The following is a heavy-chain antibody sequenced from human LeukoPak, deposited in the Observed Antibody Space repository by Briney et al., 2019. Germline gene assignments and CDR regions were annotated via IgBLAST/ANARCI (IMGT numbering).Heavy chain of an antibody. CDR2: TRTSGSA. CDR1: GAFIGNYY. Sequence: SETLSLTCTVAGAFIGNYYWRWIRQPAGKGLEWIGRTRTSGSANYNPSLKSRVTMSVDTSKNQFSLKVTSVTAADTAVYYCARGRWKTGMDSPYYFDFWGQGTLVTVSS. CDR3: ARGRWKTGMDSPYYFDF. J-gene: IGHJ4*02. V-gene: IGHV4-4*07. D-gene: IGHD2-2*03.